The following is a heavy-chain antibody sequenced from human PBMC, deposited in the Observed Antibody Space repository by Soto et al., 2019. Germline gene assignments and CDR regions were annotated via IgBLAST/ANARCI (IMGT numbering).Heavy chain of an antibody. CDR1: GFTFSSYA. D-gene: IGHD4-17*01. Sequence: PGGSLRLSCAASGFTFSSYAMHWVRQAPGKGLEWVAVISYDGSNKYYADSVKGRFTISRDNSKSTLYLQMNSLRAEDTAVYYCAKERPNDYGDYVDYWGQGTLVTVSS. V-gene: IGHV3-30-3*01. J-gene: IGHJ4*02. CDR2: ISYDGSNK. CDR3: AKERPNDYGDYVDY.